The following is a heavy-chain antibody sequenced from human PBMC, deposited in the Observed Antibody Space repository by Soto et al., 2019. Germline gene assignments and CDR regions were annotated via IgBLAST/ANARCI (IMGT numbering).Heavy chain of an antibody. CDR2: ISSSSSYI. V-gene: IGHV3-21*01. J-gene: IGHJ4*02. Sequence: VGSLRLSCAASGFTFSSYSMNWVRQAPGKGLEWVSSISSSSSYIYYADSVKGRFTISRDNAKNSLYLQMNSLRAEDTAVYYCARAPGSYSATFDYWGQGTLVTVSS. CDR1: GFTFSSYS. CDR3: ARAPGSYSATFDY. D-gene: IGHD1-26*01.